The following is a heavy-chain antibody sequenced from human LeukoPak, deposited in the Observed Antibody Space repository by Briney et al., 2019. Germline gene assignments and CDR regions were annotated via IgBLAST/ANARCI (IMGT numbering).Heavy chain of an antibody. CDR1: GFTFSSYA. Sequence: GGSLRLSCAASGFTFSSYAMSWVRQAPGKGLEWVSAISGSGGSTYYADSVKGRFTISRDNSKNTLYLQMNSLRAEDTAVYYCAKEAEAISASSSWYPYFDYWGQGTLVTVSS. J-gene: IGHJ4*02. CDR2: ISGSGGST. CDR3: AKEAEAISASSSWYPYFDY. V-gene: IGHV3-23*01. D-gene: IGHD6-13*01.